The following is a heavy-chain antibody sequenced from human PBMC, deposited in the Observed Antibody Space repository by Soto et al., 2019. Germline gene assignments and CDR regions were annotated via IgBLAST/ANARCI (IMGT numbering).Heavy chain of an antibody. CDR1: GFIFTNYW. CDR2: ISSDGSST. J-gene: IGHJ4*02. CDR3: ATGMRALYANDF. D-gene: IGHD3-10*01. Sequence: EVQLEESGGGLVQPGGSVRLSCAASGFIFTNYWMHWVRQAPGKGLVWVSRISSDGSSTNNAESVRGRFTISRDNSKKTVYEQVSSLRAENTAVYYCATGMRALYANDFWGQGTQVTVSP. V-gene: IGHV3-74*01.